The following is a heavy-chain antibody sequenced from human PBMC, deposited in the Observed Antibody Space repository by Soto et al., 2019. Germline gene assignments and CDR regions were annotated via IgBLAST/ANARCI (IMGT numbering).Heavy chain of an antibody. Sequence: SETLSLTCTVSGGSISSSSYYWGWIRQPPGKGLEWIGSIYYSGSTYYNPSLKSRVTISVDTSKNQFSLKLSSVTAADTAVYYCARRLRGSSTHPLFDYWGQGTLVTVSS. J-gene: IGHJ4*02. CDR1: GGSISSSSYY. V-gene: IGHV4-39*01. CDR3: ARRLRGSSTHPLFDY. D-gene: IGHD2-15*01. CDR2: IYYSGST.